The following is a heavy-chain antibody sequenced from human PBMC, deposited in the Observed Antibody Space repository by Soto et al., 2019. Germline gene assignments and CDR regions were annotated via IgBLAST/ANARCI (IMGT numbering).Heavy chain of an antibody. V-gene: IGHV4-59*01. CDR2: IYYSGST. J-gene: IGHJ4*02. Sequence: PSETLSLTCTVSGGSISSYYWSWIRQPPGKGLEWIGYIYYSGSTNYNPSLKSRVTISVDTSKNQFSLKLSSVTAADTAVYYCARVIHLGSSSIHGTPYYFDYWGQGTLVTVSS. CDR1: GGSISSYY. CDR3: ARVIHLGSSSIHGTPYYFDY. D-gene: IGHD6-13*01.